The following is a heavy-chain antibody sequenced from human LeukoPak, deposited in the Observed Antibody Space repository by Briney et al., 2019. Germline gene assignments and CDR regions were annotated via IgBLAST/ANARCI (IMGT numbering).Heavy chain of an antibody. Sequence: GRSLRLSCPASGFTFSSYAMHWVRQAPGKGLEWVAVISYDGSNKYYADSVKGRFTISRDTSKNTLYLQMSSLRAEDTAVYYCARDSAHKYYYDSSGYGWFGPWGQGTLVTVSS. CDR2: ISYDGSNK. CDR3: ARDSAHKYYYDSSGYGWFGP. CDR1: GFTFSSYA. J-gene: IGHJ5*02. D-gene: IGHD3-22*01. V-gene: IGHV3-30*04.